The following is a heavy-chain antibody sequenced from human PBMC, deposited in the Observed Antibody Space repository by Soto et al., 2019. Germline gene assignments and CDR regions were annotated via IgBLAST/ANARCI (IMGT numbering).Heavy chain of an antibody. V-gene: IGHV3-23*01. J-gene: IGHJ6*02. D-gene: IGHD2-21*01. Sequence: EVQVLESGGGLVQPGGSLRLSCAASGFTLSNNAMSWVRQTPGKGLEWVSGISNSGARTYYADSVKGRFTISRDTSKNTLYLQMNSLRAEDTAIYYCATDLPGGEDNHYGMDVWGQGPTVTVSS. CDR1: GFTLSNNA. CDR2: ISNSGART. CDR3: ATDLPGGEDNHYGMDV.